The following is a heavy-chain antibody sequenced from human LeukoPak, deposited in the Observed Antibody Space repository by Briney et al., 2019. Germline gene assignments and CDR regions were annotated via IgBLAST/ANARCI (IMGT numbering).Heavy chain of an antibody. CDR1: GFTFSSYA. V-gene: IGHV3-23*01. CDR2: ISGSGGST. Sequence: PGGSLRLSCAASGFTFSSYAMSWVRQAPGKGLEWVSAISGSGGSTYYADSVKGRLTISRDNSKNTLYLQMNSLRAEDTAVYYCAKELRWGVRRTSRQYYFDYWGQGTLVTVSS. J-gene: IGHJ4*02. D-gene: IGHD4-23*01. CDR3: AKELRWGVRRTSRQYYFDY.